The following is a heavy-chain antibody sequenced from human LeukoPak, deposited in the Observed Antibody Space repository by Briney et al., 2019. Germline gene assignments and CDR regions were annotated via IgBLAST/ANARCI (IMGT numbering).Heavy chain of an antibody. Sequence: ASVKVSFKASGYTFTGYYMHWVRQAPGQGLEWMGWINPNSGGTNYAQKFQGRVTMTRDTSISTAYMELSRLRSDDTAVYYCARDSSDYGDYLGDYWGQGTLVTVSS. CDR2: INPNSGGT. J-gene: IGHJ4*02. CDR1: GYTFTGYY. D-gene: IGHD4-17*01. V-gene: IGHV1-2*02. CDR3: ARDSSDYGDYLGDY.